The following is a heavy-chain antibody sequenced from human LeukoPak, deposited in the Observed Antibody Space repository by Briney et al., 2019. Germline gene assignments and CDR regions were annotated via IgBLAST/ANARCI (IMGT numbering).Heavy chain of an antibody. Sequence: PGGSLRLSCAASGFAFSSYSINWVRQAPGKGLEWVSYISSSSSTIYYADSVKGRFTISRDNAKNSLYLQMNSLRAEDTAVYYCAGYGDYGGFDYWGQGTLVTVSS. J-gene: IGHJ4*02. V-gene: IGHV3-48*04. CDR2: ISSSSSTI. CDR3: AGYGDYGGFDY. CDR1: GFAFSSYS. D-gene: IGHD4-17*01.